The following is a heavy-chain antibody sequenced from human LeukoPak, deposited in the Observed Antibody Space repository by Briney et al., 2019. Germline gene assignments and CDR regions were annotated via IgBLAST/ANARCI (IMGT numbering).Heavy chain of an antibody. CDR2: ISWDGIST. V-gene: IGHV3-43*01. CDR1: GFTLDDYT. CDR3: AKEKRGSYYFDY. J-gene: IGHJ4*02. Sequence: GGSLRLSCAASGFTLDDYTMHWVRQAPGKGLEWVSVISWDGISTHYADSVKGRFTISRDNSKNSLYLQMNSLRTEDTALYYCAKEKRGSYYFDYWGQGTLVTVSS. D-gene: IGHD1-26*01.